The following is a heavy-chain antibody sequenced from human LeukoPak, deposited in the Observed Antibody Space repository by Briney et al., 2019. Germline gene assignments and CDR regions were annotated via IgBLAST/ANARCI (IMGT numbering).Heavy chain of an antibody. V-gene: IGHV3-23*01. Sequence: GGSLRLSCAVSGFTFSSYAMSWVRQAPGKGLEWVSTISGSGGSTYYADSVKGRFTISRDNSKNTLYLQMNSLRAEDTAVYYCAKPRGSYGAFDIWGQGPMVTVSS. CDR1: GFTFSSYA. CDR2: ISGSGGST. D-gene: IGHD1-26*01. CDR3: AKPRGSYGAFDI. J-gene: IGHJ3*02.